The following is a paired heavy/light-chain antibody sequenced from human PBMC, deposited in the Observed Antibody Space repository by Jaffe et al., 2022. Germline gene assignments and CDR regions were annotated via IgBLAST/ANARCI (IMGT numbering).Light chain of an antibody. V-gene: IGKV2D-29*02. Sequence: DIVMTQTPLSLSVTPGQPASISCKSSQSLLHSDGKTYLYWYLQKPGQSPQLLIYEVSNRFSGVPDRFSGSGSGTDFTLKISRVEAEDVGVYYCMQSIQLPLYTFGQGTKLEIK. CDR1: QSLLHSDGKTY. CDR2: EVS. CDR3: MQSIQLPLYT. J-gene: IGKJ2*01.
Heavy chain of an antibody. CDR1: GFTFSSYE. Sequence: EVQLVESGGGLVQPGGSLRLSCAASGFTFSSYEMNWVRQAPGKGLEWVSYISSSGSTIYYADSVKGRFTISRDNAKNSLYLQMNSLRAEDTAVYYCARPMTPRYSYGYVTEGFDYWGQGTLVTVSS. CDR3: ARPMTPRYSYGYVTEGFDY. D-gene: IGHD5-18*01. CDR2: ISSSGSTI. J-gene: IGHJ4*02. V-gene: IGHV3-48*03.